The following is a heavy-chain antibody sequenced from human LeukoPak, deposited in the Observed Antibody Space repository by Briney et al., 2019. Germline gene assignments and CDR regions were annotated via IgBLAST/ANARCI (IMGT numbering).Heavy chain of an antibody. CDR2: ISYSGTT. V-gene: IGHV4-39*07. D-gene: IGHD3-16*02. Sequence: PSETLSLACTVSSASITSSPYFWGWIRQSPGKGLEWIGSISYSGTTYYNPSLKSRVTISVDTSKNQFSLKLSSVTAADTAVYYCARPTYDSVWGTYHAFGIWGQGTMVTVSS. CDR3: ARPTYDSVWGTYHAFGI. J-gene: IGHJ3*02. CDR1: SASITSSPYF.